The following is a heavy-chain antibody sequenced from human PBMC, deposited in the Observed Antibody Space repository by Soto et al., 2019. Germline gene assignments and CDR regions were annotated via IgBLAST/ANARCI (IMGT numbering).Heavy chain of an antibody. CDR3: AKGSSSVYYYYYGMDV. V-gene: IGHV3-30*18. CDR1: GFNFKAYG. Sequence: GGSLRLSCAASGFNFKAYGMHWVRQAPGKGLEWVAVISFDGTHKYYADSVKGRLTISRDNSKNTLYLQVNSLRPEDTAVYYCAKGSSSVYYYYYGMDVWGQGTTVTVSS. CDR2: ISFDGTHK. J-gene: IGHJ6*02. D-gene: IGHD6-13*01.